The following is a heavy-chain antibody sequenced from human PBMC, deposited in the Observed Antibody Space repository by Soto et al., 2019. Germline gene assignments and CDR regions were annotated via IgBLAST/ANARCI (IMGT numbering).Heavy chain of an antibody. Sequence: QVQLVQSGAEVKKPGSSVKVSCKASGGTFSSYAISWVRQAPGQGLEWMGGIIPIFGTANYAQKFQGRVTSTADESTRTADMELSSLRSEYTAVYYCARKMGYCSGGSCLVDFDYWGQGTLVTVSS. CDR1: GGTFSSYA. CDR3: ARKMGYCSGGSCLVDFDY. J-gene: IGHJ4*02. CDR2: IIPIFGTA. V-gene: IGHV1-69*01. D-gene: IGHD2-15*01.